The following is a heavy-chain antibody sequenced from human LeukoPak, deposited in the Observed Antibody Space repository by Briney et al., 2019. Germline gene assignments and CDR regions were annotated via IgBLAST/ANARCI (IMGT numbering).Heavy chain of an antibody. CDR2: ISGGTGGST. CDR1: GFTSNDYA. CDR3: AKRGSSSWTQFDY. V-gene: IGHV3-23*01. D-gene: IGHD6-13*01. J-gene: IGHJ4*02. Sequence: GGSLRLSCAASGFTSNDYAINWVRQAPGKGLEWVSVISGGTGGSTYYADSVKGRFTISRDNSKNTLYLQMNSLRVEDTAVYYCAKRGSSSWTQFDYWGQGTLVTVSS.